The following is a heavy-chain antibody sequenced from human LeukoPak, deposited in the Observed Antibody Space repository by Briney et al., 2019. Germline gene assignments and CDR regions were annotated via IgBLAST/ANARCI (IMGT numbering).Heavy chain of an antibody. Sequence: GRSLRLSCAASGFTFSSYAMYWVRQAPGKGLEWVAVISYDGSNKYYADSVKGRFTISRDNSKNTLYLQMNSPRAEDTAVYYCARGAWRWEMATTQFDYWGQGTLVTVSS. D-gene: IGHD5-24*01. CDR2: ISYDGSNK. V-gene: IGHV3-30*04. J-gene: IGHJ4*02. CDR3: ARGAWRWEMATTQFDY. CDR1: GFTFSSYA.